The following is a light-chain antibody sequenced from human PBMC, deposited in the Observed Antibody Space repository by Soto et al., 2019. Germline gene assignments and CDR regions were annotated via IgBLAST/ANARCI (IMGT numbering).Light chain of an antibody. J-gene: IGLJ1*01. CDR2: DVS. CDR1: SSDVGGYNY. V-gene: IGLV2-14*01. Sequence: QSMLPQPASVSGSPGQSITISCTGTSSDVGGYNYVSWYQQHPGKAPKLMIYDVSNRPSGVSNRFSGSKSGNTASLTISGLQAEDEADYYCSSYTSSSTPYVFGTGT. CDR3: SSYTSSSTPYV.